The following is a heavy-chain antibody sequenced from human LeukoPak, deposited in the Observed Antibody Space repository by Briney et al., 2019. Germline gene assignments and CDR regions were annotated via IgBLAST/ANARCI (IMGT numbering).Heavy chain of an antibody. V-gene: IGHV1-2*06. CDR2: ITLNSGAT. Sequence: ASVKVSCKTSGYTFTGYNMHWVRQAPGQGPEWLGRITLNSGATGYAQKFQGRVTMTRDTSISTVYMELSRLRSDDTAVYYCATDKGYRNYFDYWGQGTLVTVSS. CDR1: GYTFTGYN. D-gene: IGHD5-12*01. CDR3: ATDKGYRNYFDY. J-gene: IGHJ4*02.